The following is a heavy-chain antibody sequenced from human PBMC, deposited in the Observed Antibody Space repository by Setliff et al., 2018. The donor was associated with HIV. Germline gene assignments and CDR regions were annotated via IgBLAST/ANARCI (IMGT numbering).Heavy chain of an antibody. D-gene: IGHD3-10*01. CDR1: GYIFTDYS. CDR2: GDPKNGDT. V-gene: IGHV1-69-2*01. CDR3: PTLDYYGPSTYNLALPY. Sequence: ASVKVSCKASGYIFTDYSIHGGQQAPAKGLEWMGRGDPKNGDTIYAEKLRGRVTITADTSTDTAYMELGSLRSEYTAIYYGPTLDYYGPSTYNLALPYFGQGTLVTLSS. J-gene: IGHJ4*02.